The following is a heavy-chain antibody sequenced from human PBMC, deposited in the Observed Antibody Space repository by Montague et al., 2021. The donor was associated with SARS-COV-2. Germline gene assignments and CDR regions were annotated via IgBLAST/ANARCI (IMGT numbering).Heavy chain of an antibody. Sequence: SETLSLTCTVSGGSISSSGYYWGWIRQPPGKGLEWIGSIYYSGSTYYNPSLKSRVTISVDTSKNQFSLKLSSVTAADTAVYYCARHGKTRIAMIVVVIGYFDYWGRGTLVTVSS. J-gene: IGHJ4*02. D-gene: IGHD3-22*01. CDR3: ARHGKTRIAMIVVVIGYFDY. CDR2: IYYSGST. CDR1: GGSISSSGYY. V-gene: IGHV4-39*01.